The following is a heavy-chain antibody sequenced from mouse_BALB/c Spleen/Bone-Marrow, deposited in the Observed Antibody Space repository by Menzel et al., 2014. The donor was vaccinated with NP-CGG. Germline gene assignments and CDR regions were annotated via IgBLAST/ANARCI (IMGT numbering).Heavy chain of an antibody. CDR2: INPDSSTI. Sequence: VQLKESGGGLVQPGGSLKLSCAASGFDFSRYWMSWVRPAPGKGVELIGKINPDSSTISYTPSLKDKFIISRDNAKNTLYLQMSKVRSEDTALYYCARLNYYGNLFVWGAGTTVTVSS. CDR3: ARLNYYGNLFV. CDR1: GFDFSRYW. J-gene: IGHJ1*01. D-gene: IGHD1-1*01. V-gene: IGHV4-1*02.